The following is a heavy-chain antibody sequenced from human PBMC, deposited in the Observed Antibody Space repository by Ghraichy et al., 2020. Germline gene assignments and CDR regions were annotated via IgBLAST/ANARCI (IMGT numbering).Heavy chain of an antibody. V-gene: IGHV3-11*01. CDR1: GFNFNEYY. CDR3: ARSHSYDSGGLCVSYVMDV. J-gene: IGHJ6*02. D-gene: IGHD3-22*01. CDR2: ISTTGYTT. Sequence: GGSLRLSCEASGFNFNEYYMSWIRQVPGKGLEWVSNISTTGYTTYYVDSVKGRFIVSRDNGENSQYLQMSSLRVEDTAVYYCARSHSYDSGGLCVSYVMDVWGPGTTV.